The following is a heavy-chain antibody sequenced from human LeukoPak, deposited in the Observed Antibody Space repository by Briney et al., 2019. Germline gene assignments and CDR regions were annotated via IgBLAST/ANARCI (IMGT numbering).Heavy chain of an antibody. V-gene: IGHV3-23*01. J-gene: IGHJ4*02. Sequence: GGSLRLSCAASGFTFSSYAMSWVRQAPGKGLEWVSAISYSGGSTYYADSVKGRFTISRDNSKNTLYLQMNSLRAEDTAVYYCAKAHHRGYSGYDLPVDYWRQGTLVSVCS. CDR1: GFTFSSYA. D-gene: IGHD5-12*01. CDR3: AKAHHRGYSGYDLPVDY. CDR2: ISYSGGST.